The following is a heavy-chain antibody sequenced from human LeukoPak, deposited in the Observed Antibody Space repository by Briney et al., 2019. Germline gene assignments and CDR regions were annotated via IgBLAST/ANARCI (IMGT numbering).Heavy chain of an antibody. V-gene: IGHV4-59*01. CDR1: GGSISSYY. D-gene: IGHD3-3*01. Sequence: SETLSLTCTVSGGSISSYYWSWIRQPPGKGLEWIGYIYYSGSTNYNPSLKSRVTISVDTSKNQFSLKLSSVTAADTAVYYCARDLRFSSFDPWGQGTLVTVSS. J-gene: IGHJ5*02. CDR3: ARDLRFSSFDP. CDR2: IYYSGST.